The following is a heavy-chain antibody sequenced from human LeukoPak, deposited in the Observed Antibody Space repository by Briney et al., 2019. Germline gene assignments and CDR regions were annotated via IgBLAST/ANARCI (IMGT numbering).Heavy chain of an antibody. V-gene: IGHV3-23*01. J-gene: IGHJ6*03. D-gene: IGHD3-3*01. Sequence: GGSLRLSCAASGFTFSSYAMSWVRQAPGKGLEWVSDINGSGGTTYYTDSVKGRFTISRDNSKNTLYLQINSLRAEDTAVYYCVPRKEWSCYMDVWGKGTTVTVSS. CDR3: VPRKEWSCYMDV. CDR2: INGSGGTT. CDR1: GFTFSSYA.